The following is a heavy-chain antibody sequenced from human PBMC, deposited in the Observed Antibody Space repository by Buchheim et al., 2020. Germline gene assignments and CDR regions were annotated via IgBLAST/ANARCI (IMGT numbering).Heavy chain of an antibody. Sequence: QLQLQESGPGLVKPSETLSLTCTVSGGSISSSSYYWGWIRQPPGKGLEWIGSLYYSGSTYYNPSLKSRVTISVDKSKNQFFLKLSSVTAADTAVYYCARHLTISLWAPFDPWGQGTL. CDR1: GGSISSSSYY. V-gene: IGHV4-39*01. CDR3: ARHLTISLWAPFDP. D-gene: IGHD3-3*01. J-gene: IGHJ5*02. CDR2: LYYSGST.